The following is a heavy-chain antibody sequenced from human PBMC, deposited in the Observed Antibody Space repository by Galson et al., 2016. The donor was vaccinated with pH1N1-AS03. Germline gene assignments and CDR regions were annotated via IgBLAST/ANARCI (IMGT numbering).Heavy chain of an antibody. J-gene: IGHJ6*03. CDR3: SRLSGYYYYMDV. CDR2: IRSQVYSGTA. V-gene: IGHV3-49*04. Sequence: SLRLSCAASGFTFGDYGMSWVRQAPGKGLEWVGFIRSQVYSGTAEYAASLKGRLTISRDDSKSIAYLELNSLKTEDTAVYYCSRLSGYYYYMDVWGKGITVTVSS. CDR1: GFTFGDYG. D-gene: IGHD1-14*01.